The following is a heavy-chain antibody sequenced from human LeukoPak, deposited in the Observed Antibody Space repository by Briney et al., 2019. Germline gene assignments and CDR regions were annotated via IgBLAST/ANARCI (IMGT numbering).Heavy chain of an antibody. CDR1: GFTFRSYA. D-gene: IGHD3-10*01. Sequence: GGSLRLSCAASGFTFRSYAMLWVRQAPGKGLEWVAVISYDGSNKYFGDSVKGRFTISRDNSKNTLYLQMDSLRAEDTAIYYCAKAVTSDYHSLYYNYYMDVWGKGTTVTVSS. CDR2: ISYDGSNK. J-gene: IGHJ6*03. CDR3: AKAVTSDYHSLYYNYYMDV. V-gene: IGHV3-30*18.